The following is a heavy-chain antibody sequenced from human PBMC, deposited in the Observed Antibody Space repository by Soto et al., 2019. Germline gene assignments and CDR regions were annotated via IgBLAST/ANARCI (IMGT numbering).Heavy chain of an antibody. J-gene: IGHJ4*02. V-gene: IGHV3-11*01. Sequence: GGSLRLSCAASGFNFSDYYMSWIRQAPGKGLEWVSYISSSGSTIYYADSVKGRFTISRDNAKNSLYLQMNSLRAEDTAVYYCARRPYYDFWSGPATGHFDYWGQGTLVTVSS. CDR2: ISSSGSTI. D-gene: IGHD3-3*01. CDR3: ARRPYYDFWSGPATGHFDY. CDR1: GFNFSDYY.